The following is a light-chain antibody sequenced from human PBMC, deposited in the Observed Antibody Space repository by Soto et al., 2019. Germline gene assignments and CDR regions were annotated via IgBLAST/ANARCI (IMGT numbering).Light chain of an antibody. Sequence: QPVLTQPPSASGSPGQSVTISCTGTSSDVGGYNYVSWYQQHPGKAPKLMIYEVSKRPSGVPDRFSGSKSGNTASLTVSGLQVEDEADYYCSSYTSSSTPFVFGTGTKLTVL. CDR2: EVS. CDR1: SSDVGGYNY. CDR3: SSYTSSSTPFV. V-gene: IGLV2-8*01. J-gene: IGLJ1*01.